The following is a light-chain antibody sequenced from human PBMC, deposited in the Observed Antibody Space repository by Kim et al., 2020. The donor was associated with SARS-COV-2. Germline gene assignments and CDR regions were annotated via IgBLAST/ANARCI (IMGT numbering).Light chain of an antibody. CDR1: QSISNY. J-gene: IGKJ1*01. CDR2: AAS. CDR3: QQSYSTLWT. Sequence: ASVGDTVTLPCRASQSISNYLNWYQQKPGKAPKLLIYAASTLHSGVPSRFSGSGSGTDFTLTISSLQPEDFATYYCQQSYSTLWTFGQGTKVDIK. V-gene: IGKV1-39*01.